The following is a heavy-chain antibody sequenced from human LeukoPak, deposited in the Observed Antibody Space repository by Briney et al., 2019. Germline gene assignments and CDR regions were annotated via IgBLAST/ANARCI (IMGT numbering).Heavy chain of an antibody. V-gene: IGHV3-23*01. J-gene: IGHJ4*02. CDR3: VTNYFDSSAYYPDFDD. Sequence: GGSLRLLCAASGFTFSSYAMNWVRQAPLKGLEWVSAISGSGRNTYYADSVKGRFTISRDNSKNTLYLQMNSLRAEDSAVYYCVTNYFDSSAYYPDFDDWGQGALVTVSS. CDR1: GFTFSSYA. D-gene: IGHD3-22*01. CDR2: ISGSGRNT.